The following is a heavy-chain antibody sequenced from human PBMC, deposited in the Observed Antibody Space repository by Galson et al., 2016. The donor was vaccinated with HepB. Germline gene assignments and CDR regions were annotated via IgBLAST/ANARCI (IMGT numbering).Heavy chain of an antibody. V-gene: IGHV1-18*01. CDR1: GYTFTSYG. Sequence: SVKVSCKASGYTFTSYGISWVRQASGQGLEWMGWINAANGNTKYSQKFQGRVTITRDTSATTAYMELSSLRSDDTAVYYCAREGYNWNDAVFPYDYYGMDVWGQGTTVTVSS. D-gene: IGHD1-1*01. CDR3: AREGYNWNDAVFPYDYYGMDV. CDR2: INAANGNT. J-gene: IGHJ6*02.